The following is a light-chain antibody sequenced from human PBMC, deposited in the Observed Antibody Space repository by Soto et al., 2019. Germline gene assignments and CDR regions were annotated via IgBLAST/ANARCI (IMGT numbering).Light chain of an antibody. J-gene: IGKJ5*01. CDR2: GAS. Sequence: EIVLTQSPGTLSLSPGERATLSCRASQSVSSNYLAWYQQKPGQAPSLLIYGASSRATGIPDRFSGSGSGTDFTLTISRLEPEDFALYYCQQYGSSAPITFGQGTRLE. CDR3: QQYGSSAPIT. CDR1: QSVSSNY. V-gene: IGKV3-20*01.